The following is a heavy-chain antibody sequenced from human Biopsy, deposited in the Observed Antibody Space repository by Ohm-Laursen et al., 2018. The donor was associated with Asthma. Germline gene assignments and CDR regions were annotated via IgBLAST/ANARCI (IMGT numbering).Heavy chain of an antibody. CDR2: HDHEEGGT. CDR1: GYSLTDLS. J-gene: IGHJ4*02. V-gene: IGHV1-24*01. CDR3: ASDFPKDYVRYNFQF. Sequence: ASVKVSCKISGYSLTDLSMHWVRQAPGQGLEWMGGHDHEEGGTVNARRFQSRVTMTEDTSTDTAYMELSSLSPDDTAVYYCASDFPKDYVRYNFQFWGQGTLVTVSS. D-gene: IGHD4-17*01.